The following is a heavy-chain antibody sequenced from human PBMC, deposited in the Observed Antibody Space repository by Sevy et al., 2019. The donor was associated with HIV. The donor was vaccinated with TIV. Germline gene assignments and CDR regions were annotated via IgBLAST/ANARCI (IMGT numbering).Heavy chain of an antibody. Sequence: GESLKISCKGSGYSFTSHWIVWVRQMTGKGLEWMGIIYPGDSDTRYSPSFQGQVTISAERSISTAYLQWCSLKASDTAMYYCAIHRRGGGSYLPGIDAFDIWGQGTMVTVSS. CDR2: IYPGDSDT. V-gene: IGHV5-51*01. J-gene: IGHJ3*02. D-gene: IGHD1-26*01. CDR1: GYSFTSHW. CDR3: AIHRRGGGSYLPGIDAFDI.